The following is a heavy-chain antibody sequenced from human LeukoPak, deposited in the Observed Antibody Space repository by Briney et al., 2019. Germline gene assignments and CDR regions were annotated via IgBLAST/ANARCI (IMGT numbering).Heavy chain of an antibody. CDR3: ARGHYYYAFDI. J-gene: IGHJ3*02. Sequence: GASVKVSCKASGYTFTGYYVHWVRQAPGQGLEWMGWINPNGGGTNYAQNFQDRVTMTRDTSISTAYMELSRLRSDDTAMYYCARGHYYYAFDIWGQGTMVTVSS. D-gene: IGHD3-10*01. CDR2: INPNGGGT. V-gene: IGHV1-2*02. CDR1: GYTFTGYY.